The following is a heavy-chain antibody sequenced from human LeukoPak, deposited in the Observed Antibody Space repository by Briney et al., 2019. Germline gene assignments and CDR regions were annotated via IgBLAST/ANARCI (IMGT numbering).Heavy chain of an antibody. CDR1: GFTFSNYE. Sequence: PGGSLRLSCAASGFTFSNYEMNWVRQAPGKGLEWVSFISRSGATIYYTDSVKGRFTISRDNAKNSLYLQMNSLRAEDTAVYYCAREVNYYDILTGGGLERGLSPRIDYWGQGTLVTVSS. D-gene: IGHD3-9*01. CDR3: AREVNYYDILTGGGLERGLSPRIDY. CDR2: ISRSGATI. J-gene: IGHJ4*02. V-gene: IGHV3-48*03.